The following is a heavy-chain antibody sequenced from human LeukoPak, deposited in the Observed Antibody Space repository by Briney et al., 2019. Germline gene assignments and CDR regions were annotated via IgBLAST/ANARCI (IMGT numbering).Heavy chain of an antibody. CDR2: INPTGGST. CDR1: GYTLPSYF. CDR3: ARTAARRFDY. J-gene: IGHJ4*02. Sequence: ASVKVSCKASGYTLPSYFMHWVRQAPGQGLEWMGIINPTGGSTTYAQKFQGRVTMTRDTSTSTVYMELSSLRSDDTAVYYCARTAARRFDYWGQGTLVTVSS. D-gene: IGHD6-6*01. V-gene: IGHV1-46*01.